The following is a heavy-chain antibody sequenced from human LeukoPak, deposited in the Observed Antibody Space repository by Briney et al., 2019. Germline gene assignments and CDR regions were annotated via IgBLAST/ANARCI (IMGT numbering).Heavy chain of an antibody. Sequence: PSETLSLTCAVYGGSFSGYYWSWIRQPPGKGLEWIGEINHSGSTNYNPSLKSRVTISVDTSKNQFSLKLSSVTAADTAVYYCARSGYFDWLYYYYGMDVWGQGTTVTVSS. D-gene: IGHD3-9*01. V-gene: IGHV4-34*01. CDR1: GGSFSGYY. CDR2: INHSGST. CDR3: ARSGYFDWLYYYYGMDV. J-gene: IGHJ6*02.